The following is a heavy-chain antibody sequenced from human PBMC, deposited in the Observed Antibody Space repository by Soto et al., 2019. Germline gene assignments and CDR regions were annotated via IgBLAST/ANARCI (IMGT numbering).Heavy chain of an antibody. D-gene: IGHD1-26*01. Sequence: QVQLQESGPGLVKPSETLSLTCTVSGDSISSHYWSWIRQPPGKGLEWIGYIYYSGSTDYNPSLKGRVTISADTSKNQLSLRLSSVTAADTAVYYCASPRGTTPAVWFFDLWGRGTLVTVSS. J-gene: IGHJ2*01. V-gene: IGHV4-59*08. CDR1: GDSISSHY. CDR2: IYYSGST. CDR3: ASPRGTTPAVWFFDL.